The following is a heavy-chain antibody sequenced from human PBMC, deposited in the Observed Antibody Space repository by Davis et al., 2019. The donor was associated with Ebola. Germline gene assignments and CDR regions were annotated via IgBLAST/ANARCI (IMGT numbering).Heavy chain of an antibody. Sequence: GGPLRLSCAASGFTFDDYAMHWVRQAPGKGLEWVSGISWNSGSIGYADSVKGRFTISRDNAKNSLYLQMNSLRAEDTALYYCAKAIYRMAVAGTLGDAFDIWGQGTMVTVSS. CDR3: AKAIYRMAVAGTLGDAFDI. J-gene: IGHJ3*02. CDR2: ISWNSGSI. V-gene: IGHV3-9*01. CDR1: GFTFDDYA. D-gene: IGHD6-19*01.